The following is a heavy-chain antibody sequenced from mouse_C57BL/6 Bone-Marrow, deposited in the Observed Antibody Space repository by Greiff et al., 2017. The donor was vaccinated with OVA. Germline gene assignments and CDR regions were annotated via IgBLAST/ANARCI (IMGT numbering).Heavy chain of an antibody. CDR1: GYTFTDYY. V-gene: IGHV1-26*01. D-gene: IGHD1-1*01. J-gene: IGHJ1*03. Sequence: VQLQQSGPELVKPGASVKISCKASGYTFTDYYRNWVKQSHGKSLEWIGDINHNNGGTSYNQKFKGKATLIVDKSASTSYMELRSLTSEDSAVYYCARNYYESSPYWYVDVWGTGTTVTVSS. CDR2: INHNNGGT. CDR3: ARNYYESSPYWYVDV.